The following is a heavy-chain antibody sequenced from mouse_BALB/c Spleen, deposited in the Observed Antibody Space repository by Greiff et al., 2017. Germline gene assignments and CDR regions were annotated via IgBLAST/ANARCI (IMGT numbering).Heavy chain of an antibody. V-gene: IGHV1-9*01. D-gene: IGHD2-1*01. CDR3: ARGGNYVSYAMDY. Sequence: QVQLKESGAELMKPGASVKISCKATGYTFSSYWIEWVKQRPGHGLEWIGEILPGSGSTNYNEKFKGKATFTADTSSNTAYMQLSSLTSEDSAVYYCARGGNYVSYAMDYWGQGTSVTVSS. CDR1: GYTFSSYW. CDR2: ILPGSGST. J-gene: IGHJ4*01.